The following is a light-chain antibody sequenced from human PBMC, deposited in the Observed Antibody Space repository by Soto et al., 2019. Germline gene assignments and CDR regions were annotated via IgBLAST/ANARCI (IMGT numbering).Light chain of an antibody. CDR3: QQYGSSPPWT. CDR2: GAS. V-gene: IGKV3-20*01. J-gene: IGKJ1*01. CDR1: QSVSSSC. Sequence: EIVLTQSPGTLSLSPGERATLSCSASQSVSSSCLAWYQQKPGQAPRLLIYGASSRATGIPDRFSGSGSGTDFTLTISRLEPEDFAVYYCQQYGSSPPWTFGQGTKVEIK.